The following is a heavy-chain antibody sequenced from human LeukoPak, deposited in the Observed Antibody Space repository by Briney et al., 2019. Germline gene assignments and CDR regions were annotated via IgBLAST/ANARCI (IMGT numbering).Heavy chain of an antibody. D-gene: IGHD3-9*01. CDR2: MRYDGSNK. J-gene: IGHJ4*02. CDR3: ATNGLRYFDWLLNR. CDR1: GFTFSSYG. Sequence: PGGSLRLSCATSGFTFSSYGMHWVRQAPGKGLEWVAFMRYDGSNKYYADSVKGRFTISRDNPKNTLYLQMNSLRAEDTAVYYCATNGLRYFDWLLNRWGQGTLVTVSS. V-gene: IGHV3-30*02.